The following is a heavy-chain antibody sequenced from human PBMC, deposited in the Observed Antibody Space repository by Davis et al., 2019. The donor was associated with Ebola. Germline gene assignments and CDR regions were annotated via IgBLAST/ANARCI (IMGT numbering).Heavy chain of an antibody. Sequence: AASVKVSCKASGDTLNNYAVTWVRQATGQGLEWMGAFIPIFGTANYAQKFQGRVTITAEEPTSTAYMELRILRSEDTAVYYCAIGGWEGGNKVQWRLDPWGQGTLVTVST. CDR3: AIGGWEGGNKVQWRLDP. J-gene: IGHJ5*02. CDR2: FIPIFGTA. V-gene: IGHV1-69*13. CDR1: GDTLNNYA. D-gene: IGHD4-23*01.